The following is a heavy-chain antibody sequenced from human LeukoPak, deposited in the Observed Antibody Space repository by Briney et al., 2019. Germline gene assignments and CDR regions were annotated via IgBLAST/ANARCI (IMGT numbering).Heavy chain of an antibody. CDR1: GYTFTSYG. D-gene: IGHD2-2*01. CDR3: ARGYCSSTSCYENWLDP. CDR2: ISAYNGNT. Sequence: GASVKVSCKASGYTFTSYGISWVRQAPGQGLEWMGWISAYNGNTNYAQKLQGRVTMTTDTSTSTAYMELRSLRSDDTAVYYCARGYCSSTSCYENWLDPWGQGTLVTVSS. J-gene: IGHJ5*02. V-gene: IGHV1-18*01.